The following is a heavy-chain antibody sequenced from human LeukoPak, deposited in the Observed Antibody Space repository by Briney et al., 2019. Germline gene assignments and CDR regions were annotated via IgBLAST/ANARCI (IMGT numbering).Heavy chain of an antibody. CDR3: ARERVNGVRFGELSYPLYYYYGMDV. V-gene: IGHV3-11*06. D-gene: IGHD3-10*01. CDR2: ISSSSSYT. Sequence: GSLRLSCAASGFTFSDYYMSWIRQAPGKGLEWVSYISSSSSYTNYADSVKGRFTISRDNAKNSLYLQMNSLRAEDTAVYYCARERVNGVRFGELSYPLYYYYGMDVWGKGTTVTVSS. CDR1: GFTFSDYY. J-gene: IGHJ6*04.